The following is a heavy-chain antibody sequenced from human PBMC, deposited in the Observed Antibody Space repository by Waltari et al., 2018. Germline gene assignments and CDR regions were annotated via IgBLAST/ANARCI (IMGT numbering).Heavy chain of an antibody. V-gene: IGHV3-9*01. CDR2: ISWNSGSI. CDR3: AKAGVWFGELLSFFDY. J-gene: IGHJ4*02. D-gene: IGHD3-10*01. CDR1: GFTFDDYA. Sequence: EVQLVESGGGLVQPGRSLRLSCAASGFTFDDYAMHWVRQAPGEGLEWVSGISWNSGSIGYADSVKGRFTISRDNAKNSLYLQMNSLRAEDTALYYCAKAGVWFGELLSFFDYWGQGTLVTVSS.